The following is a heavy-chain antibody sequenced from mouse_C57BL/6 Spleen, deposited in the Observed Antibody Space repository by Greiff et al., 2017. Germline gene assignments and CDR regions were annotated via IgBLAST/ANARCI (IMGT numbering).Heavy chain of an antibody. Sequence: EVQLQQSGPELVKPGDSVKISCKASGYSFTGYFMNWVMQSHGKSLEWIGRINPYNGDTFYNQKFKGKATLTVDKSSSTAHMELRSLTSEDSAVYYCARGDYGSSYLYYFDYWGQGTTLTVSS. CDR3: ARGDYGSSYLYYFDY. CDR2: INPYNGDT. CDR1: GYSFTGYF. V-gene: IGHV1-20*01. D-gene: IGHD1-1*01. J-gene: IGHJ2*01.